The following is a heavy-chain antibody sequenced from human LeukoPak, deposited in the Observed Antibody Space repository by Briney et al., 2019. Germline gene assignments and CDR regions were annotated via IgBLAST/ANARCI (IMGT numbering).Heavy chain of an antibody. CDR1: GFTFSSYS. V-gene: IGHV3-21*01. CDR2: ISSSSSYI. J-gene: IGHJ4*02. D-gene: IGHD2-21*01. CDR3: ATSIGGEGYYFDY. Sequence: GGSLRLSCAASGFTFSSYSMNWVRQAPGKGLECVSSISSSSSYIYYADSVKGRFTISRDNAKNSLYLQMNSLRAEDTAVYYCATSIGGEGYYFDYWGQGTLVTVSS.